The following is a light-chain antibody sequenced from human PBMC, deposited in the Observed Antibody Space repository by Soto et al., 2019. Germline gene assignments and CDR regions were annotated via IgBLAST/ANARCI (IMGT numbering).Light chain of an antibody. CDR1: SSDVGGYNY. Sequence: QSALTQPASVSGSPGQSVTISCTGTSSDVGGYNYVSWYQQHPGKAPKLMTYDVSNRPSGVSNRFSGSKSGNTASQTISGLQAEDEADYYCSSYTSSSTLGYVFGTGTKVTVL. CDR2: DVS. CDR3: SSYTSSSTLGYV. J-gene: IGLJ1*01. V-gene: IGLV2-14*01.